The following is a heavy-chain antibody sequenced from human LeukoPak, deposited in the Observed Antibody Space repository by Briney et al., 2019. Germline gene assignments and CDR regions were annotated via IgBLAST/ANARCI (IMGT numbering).Heavy chain of an antibody. CDR2: IYYSRST. CDR3: ARGRNYYGSVDY. Sequence: PSETLSLTCTVSGGSISSYYWSWIRQPPGKGLEWIGYIYYSRSTNYNPSLKSRVTISVDTSKNQFSLKLSSVTAADTAVYYCARGRNYYGSVDYWGQGTLVTVSS. V-gene: IGHV4-59*01. D-gene: IGHD3-10*01. J-gene: IGHJ4*02. CDR1: GGSISSYY.